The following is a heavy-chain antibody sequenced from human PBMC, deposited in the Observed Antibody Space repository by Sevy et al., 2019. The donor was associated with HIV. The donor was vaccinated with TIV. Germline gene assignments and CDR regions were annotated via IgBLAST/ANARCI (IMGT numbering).Heavy chain of an antibody. D-gene: IGHD3-10*02. CDR3: AKALNPALESMLEGNLRSLKGFDV. J-gene: IGHJ3*01. Sequence: GGSLRLSCAASGFTFNTHAMNWVRQAPGKGLEWVSVISGPGYGTNYADSVKGRFTISRDNSKNTLYLQMNSLRDDDTAVYYCAKALNPALESMLEGNLRSLKGFDVWGQGTMVTVS. CDR2: ISGPGYGT. V-gene: IGHV3-23*01. CDR1: GFTFNTHA.